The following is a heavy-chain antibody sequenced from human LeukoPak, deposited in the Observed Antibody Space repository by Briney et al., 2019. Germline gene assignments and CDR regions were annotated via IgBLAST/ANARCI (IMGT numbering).Heavy chain of an antibody. CDR3: AKDSPYAYYGSGSYWDY. CDR2: ISGRGGSSGCST. V-gene: IGHV3-23*01. D-gene: IGHD3-10*01. CDR1: GFTFSSYA. J-gene: IGHJ4*02. Sequence: GGSLRLSCAASGFTFSSYAMSWVRQAPGKGLEWVSGISGRGGSSGCSTYFADSVKGRFTISRDNSKHTLYLQMNSLRAEDTAVYYCAKDSPYAYYGSGSYWDYWGQGTLVTVSS.